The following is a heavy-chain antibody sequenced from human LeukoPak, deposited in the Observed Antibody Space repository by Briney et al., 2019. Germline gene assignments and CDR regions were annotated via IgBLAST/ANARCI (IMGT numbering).Heavy chain of an antibody. J-gene: IGHJ4*02. Sequence: GGTLRLSCAASGFTFSSYGMSWVRQAPGKGLEWVSGLSGTGFSTYYADSVKGRFTISRDNSKNTLWLQMNSLGADDTALYYCAKAPGPGNYYDTSGYYYFDSWGXGTLVTVSX. CDR1: GFTFSSYG. CDR3: AKAPGPGNYYDTSGYYYFDS. V-gene: IGHV3-23*01. CDR2: LSGTGFST. D-gene: IGHD3-22*01.